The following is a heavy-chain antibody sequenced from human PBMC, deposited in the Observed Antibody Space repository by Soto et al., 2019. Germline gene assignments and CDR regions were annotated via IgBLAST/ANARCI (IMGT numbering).Heavy chain of an antibody. Sequence: QVQLVQSGAEVKKPGSSVKVSCKASGDTFSSYGISWVRQAPGQGLEFMGGIIPKFGTTNYEQKFRGRVTISADESTSTAYMEVSSLGSEDTAVYSCARASGRGWYNWFDTWGQGTLITVSS. V-gene: IGHV1-69*01. CDR2: IIPKFGTT. CDR1: GDTFSSYG. J-gene: IGHJ5*02. D-gene: IGHD6-19*01. CDR3: ARASGRGWYNWFDT.